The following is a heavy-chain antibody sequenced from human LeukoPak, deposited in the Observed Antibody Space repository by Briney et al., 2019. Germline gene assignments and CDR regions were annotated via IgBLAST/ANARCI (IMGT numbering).Heavy chain of an antibody. CDR2: IYWDADE. CDR1: GLSLSTSGVG. J-gene: IGHJ6*02. V-gene: IGHV2-5*02. Sequence: SGPTLVNPTQTLTLTCALSGLSLSTSGVGVGWIRQPPGKALEWLALIYWDADERYNPSLKTRLTITKDASKNQVVLTMTNMDPVDTATYYCAHTGYGSGSYLRYYYFGLDVWGQGTTVTVSS. CDR3: AHTGYGSGSYLRYYYFGLDV. D-gene: IGHD3-10*01.